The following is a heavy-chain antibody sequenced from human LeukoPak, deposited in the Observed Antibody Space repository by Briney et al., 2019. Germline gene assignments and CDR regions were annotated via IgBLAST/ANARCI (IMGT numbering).Heavy chain of an antibody. V-gene: IGHV3-21*01. J-gene: IGHJ4*02. CDR3: ARAPSVRAVRGTATILRIKAEYYFDY. D-gene: IGHD5-24*01. CDR1: GFTFSSYS. CDR2: ISSSSSYI. Sequence: PGGSLRLSCAASGFTFSSYSMNWVRQAPGKGLEWVSSISSSSSYIYYADSVKGRFTISRDNAKNSLYLQMNSLRAEDTAVYYCARAPSVRAVRGTATILRIKAEYYFDYWGQGTLVTVSS.